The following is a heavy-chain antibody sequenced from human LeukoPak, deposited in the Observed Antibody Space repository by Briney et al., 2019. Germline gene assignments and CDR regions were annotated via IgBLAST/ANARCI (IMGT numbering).Heavy chain of an antibody. CDR1: GFTFSSYG. V-gene: IGHV3-30*02. CDR3: ARAGTNYYDSGGYYLVPDASDI. CDR2: IRYDGSNK. Sequence: GGSLRLSCAASGFTFSSYGMHWVRQAPGKGLEWVAFIRYDGSNKYYADSVKGRFTISRDNSKNTLYLQMNSLRAEDMALYYCARAGTNYYDSGGYYLVPDASDIWGQGTKVTVSS. J-gene: IGHJ3*02. D-gene: IGHD3-22*01.